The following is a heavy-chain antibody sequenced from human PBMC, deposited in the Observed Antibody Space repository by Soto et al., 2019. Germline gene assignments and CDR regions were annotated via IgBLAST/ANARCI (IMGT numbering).Heavy chain of an antibody. CDR3: ARGAAVAGTLFTLGMDV. CDR2: IIPIFGTA. V-gene: IGHV1-69*01. J-gene: IGHJ6*02. Sequence: QVQLVQSGAEVKKPGSSVKVSCKASGGTFSSYAISGVRQAPGQGLEWMGGIIPIFGTANYAQKFQGRVTITADESTSTAYMELSSLRSEDTAVYYCARGAAVAGTLFTLGMDVWGQGTTVTVSS. CDR1: GGTFSSYA. D-gene: IGHD6-19*01.